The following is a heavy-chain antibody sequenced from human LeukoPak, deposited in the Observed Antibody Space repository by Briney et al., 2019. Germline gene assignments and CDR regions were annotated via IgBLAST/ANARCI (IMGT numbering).Heavy chain of an antibody. Sequence: SETLSLTCTVSRGSIRSYYWSWIRQPAGKGLEWIGRIFSSGSTNYNPSLKSRVTMSVDTSKNQFSLKLSSVTAADTAVYYCASGLRYFDLYYWGQGTLVTVSS. CDR3: ASGLRYFDLYY. D-gene: IGHD3-9*01. J-gene: IGHJ4*02. V-gene: IGHV4-4*07. CDR1: RGSIRSYY. CDR2: IFSSGST.